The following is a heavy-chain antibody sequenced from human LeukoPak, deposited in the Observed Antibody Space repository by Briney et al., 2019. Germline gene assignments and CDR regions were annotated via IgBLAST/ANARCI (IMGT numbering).Heavy chain of an antibody. CDR3: ARLTKNDSGTYRFGKKKRGYMDV. J-gene: IGHJ6*03. Sequence: PSETLSLTCGVYGGSFSTYYWSWIRQPPGKGLEWIGSIYYSGSTYYNPSLKSRVTISVDTSKNQFSLKLSSVTAADTAVYYCARLTKNDSGTYRFGKKKRGYMDVWGKGTTVTISS. CDR2: IYYSGST. D-gene: IGHD3-10*01. V-gene: IGHV4-34*01. CDR1: GGSFSTYY.